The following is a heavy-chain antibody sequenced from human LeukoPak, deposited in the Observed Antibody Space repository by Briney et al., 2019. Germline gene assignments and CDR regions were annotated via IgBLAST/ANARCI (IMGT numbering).Heavy chain of an antibody. Sequence: PSQTLSLTCTVSLGSINSGHYYWSWIRQPPGKGLEWIGHIYNSGSTTYNPSLKSRVTISVDTSKNQFSLKLYSVTAADTAVYYCARVLAGSTINFDSWGQGTLVTVSS. J-gene: IGHJ4*02. D-gene: IGHD6-13*01. CDR1: LGSINSGHYY. CDR2: IYNSGST. V-gene: IGHV4-30-4*01. CDR3: ARVLAGSTINFDS.